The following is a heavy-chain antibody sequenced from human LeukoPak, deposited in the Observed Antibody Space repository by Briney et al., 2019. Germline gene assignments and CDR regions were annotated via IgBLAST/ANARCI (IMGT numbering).Heavy chain of an antibody. Sequence: GESLKISCRGSGYTFTNYWIAWVRQMPGKGLEYIGIISPGDSHIVYSPSFQGQVTISADKSLRSAYLQWRALKASDTAMYFCARQRTTFDAIDAWGQGTMVTVSS. V-gene: IGHV5-51*01. CDR3: ARQRTTFDAIDA. CDR1: GYTFTNYW. D-gene: IGHD1-1*01. CDR2: ISPGDSHI. J-gene: IGHJ3*01.